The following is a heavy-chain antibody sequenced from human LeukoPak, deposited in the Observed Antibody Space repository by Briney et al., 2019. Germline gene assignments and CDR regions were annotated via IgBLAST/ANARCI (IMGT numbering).Heavy chain of an antibody. Sequence: GASVKVSCKVSGYTLTELSMHWVRQAPGKGLEWMGGFDPEDGETIYAQKFQGRDTMTEDTSTDTAYMELSSLRSEDTAVYYCATYCSSTSCYREFDYWGQGTLVTVSS. D-gene: IGHD2-2*01. CDR3: ATYCSSTSCYREFDY. J-gene: IGHJ4*02. CDR2: FDPEDGET. CDR1: GYTLTELS. V-gene: IGHV1-24*01.